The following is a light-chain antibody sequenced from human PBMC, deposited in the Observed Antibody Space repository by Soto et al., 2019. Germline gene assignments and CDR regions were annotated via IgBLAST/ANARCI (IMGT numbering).Light chain of an antibody. Sequence: DIVMTQSPATLSVSPGERATXXXXXSQSISSNLAWYQQKPGQAPRLLMFRTSSRATGFPARFSGSGSGTEFNLTISSLQSEDFAVYYCQQRSNWPPVTFGGGTKVDIK. CDR1: QSISSN. V-gene: IGKV3-15*01. CDR2: RTS. CDR3: QQRSNWPPVT. J-gene: IGKJ4*01.